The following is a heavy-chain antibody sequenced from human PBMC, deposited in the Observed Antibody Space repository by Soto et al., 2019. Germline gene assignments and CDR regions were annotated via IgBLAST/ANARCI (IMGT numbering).Heavy chain of an antibody. J-gene: IGHJ3*02. CDR3: ARDQRITMIVVVQDAFDI. CDR1: GYTFTSYG. Sequence: ASVNVSCKASGYTFTSYGISWVRQAPGQGLEWMGWISAYNGNTNYAQKLQGRVTMTTDTSTSTAYMELRSLRSDDTAAYYCARDQRITMIVVVQDAFDIWGQGTMVTVSS. CDR2: ISAYNGNT. D-gene: IGHD3-22*01. V-gene: IGHV1-18*01.